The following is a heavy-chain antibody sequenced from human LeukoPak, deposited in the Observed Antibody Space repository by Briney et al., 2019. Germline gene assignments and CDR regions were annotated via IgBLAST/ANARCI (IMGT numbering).Heavy chain of an antibody. CDR3: ARDKTSIAAAGTHYYYYYMDV. CDR1: GYTFTVYY. V-gene: IGHV1-2*02. Sequence: ASVKVSCKASGYTFTVYYMHWVRQAPGQGLEWMGWINPNSGGTNYAQKFQGRVTMTRDTSISTAYMELSRLRSDDTAVYYCARDKTSIAAAGTHYYYYYMDVWGKGTTVTVSS. CDR2: INPNSGGT. D-gene: IGHD6-13*01. J-gene: IGHJ6*03.